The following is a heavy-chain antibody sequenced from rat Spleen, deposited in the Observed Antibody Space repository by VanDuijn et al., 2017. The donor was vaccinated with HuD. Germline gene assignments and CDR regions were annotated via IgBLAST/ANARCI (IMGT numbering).Heavy chain of an antibody. V-gene: IGHV2-1*01. CDR1: GISLTTNS. CDR3: TRSWGYYYDGSPQWFAY. J-gene: IGHJ3*01. CDR2: IWGDGST. Sequence: QVQLKESGPGLVQPSQTLSLTCTVSGISLTTNSVNWVRQPPGKGLEWMGGIWGDGSTDYNSALKSRLSISRDTSKSQVFLKMNSLQTDDTAIYFCTRSWGYYYDGSPQWFAYWGQGTLVTVSS. D-gene: IGHD1-12*03.